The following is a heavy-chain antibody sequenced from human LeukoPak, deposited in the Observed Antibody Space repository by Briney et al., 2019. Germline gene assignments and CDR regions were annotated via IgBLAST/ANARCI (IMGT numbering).Heavy chain of an antibody. CDR1: GFTFNTYW. CDR2: IKHDGSEK. CDR3: VRGQYSPNWFDP. D-gene: IGHD5-18*01. V-gene: IGHV3-7*04. Sequence: PGGSLRLSCAASGFTFNTYWMSWVRQAPVKGLEWVVNIKHDGSEKYYVDSVKGRFTISRDNAKNSLYLQMNSLRAEDTAVYYCVRGQYSPNWFDPWGQGTLVTVSS. J-gene: IGHJ5*02.